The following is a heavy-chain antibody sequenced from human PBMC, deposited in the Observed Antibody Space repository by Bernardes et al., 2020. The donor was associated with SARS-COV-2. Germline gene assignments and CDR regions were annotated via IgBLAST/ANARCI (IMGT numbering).Heavy chain of an antibody. V-gene: IGHV1-18*01. J-gene: IGHJ3*02. CDR3: ARSNFGDYDDAFDI. CDR2: ISNYNGKT. D-gene: IGHD4-17*01. CDR1: GYTITSYG. Sequence: VKVSCKASGYTITSYGISWVRRAPGQGLEWMGWISNYNGKTNYAQKVQGRVTMTTDTSTSTAYMELRNLRSDDTAVYYCARSNFGDYDDAFDIWGQGTMVTVSS.